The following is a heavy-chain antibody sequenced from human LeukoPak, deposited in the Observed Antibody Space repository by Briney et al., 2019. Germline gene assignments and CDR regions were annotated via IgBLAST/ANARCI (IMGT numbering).Heavy chain of an antibody. Sequence: GGSLRLSCVASGFTFSSYSMNWVRQAPGKGLEWVSYITRSSSAKFYADSVKGRFTISRDNAENLLYLQMNSLRAEDTAVYYCAKDYSSSVWGQGTLVTVSS. CDR1: GFTFSSYS. CDR2: ITRSSSAK. D-gene: IGHD6-13*01. CDR3: AKDYSSSV. J-gene: IGHJ4*02. V-gene: IGHV3-48*01.